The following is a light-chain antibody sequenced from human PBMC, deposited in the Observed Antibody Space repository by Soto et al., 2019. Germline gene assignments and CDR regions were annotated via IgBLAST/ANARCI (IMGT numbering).Light chain of an antibody. V-gene: IGKV3-11*01. J-gene: IGKJ4*01. Sequence: EIVLTQSPATLSLSPGERATLSCRASQSVSSYLAWYQQKPGQAPRLLIYDASNRATGIPARFSGSGSGTYFTLTISRLEPEDFAVYYCQQRSNWLTFGGGTEVEIK. CDR2: DAS. CDR3: QQRSNWLT. CDR1: QSVSSY.